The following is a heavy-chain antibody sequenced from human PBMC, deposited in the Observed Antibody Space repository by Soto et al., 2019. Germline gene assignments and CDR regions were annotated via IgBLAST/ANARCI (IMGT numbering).Heavy chain of an antibody. CDR1: GGSFSGYY. J-gene: IGHJ4*02. CDR2: INHSGST. CDR3: ASSGWGTLDY. Sequence: SETLSLTCAVYGGSFSGYYWSWVRQPPGKGLEWIGEINHSGSTNYNPSLKSRVTISVDTSKNQFSLKLSSVTAADTAVYYCASSGWGTLDYWGQGTLVTVS. D-gene: IGHD6-19*01. V-gene: IGHV4-34*01.